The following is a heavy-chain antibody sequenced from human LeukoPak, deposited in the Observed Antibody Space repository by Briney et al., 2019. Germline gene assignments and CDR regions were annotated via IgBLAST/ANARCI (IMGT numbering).Heavy chain of an antibody. V-gene: IGHV3-74*01. CDR2: INSDGSDT. Sequence: GGSLRLSCVASGFTFSSYWMHWVRQVPGKGLVWVSRINSDGSDTTYADSVKGRFTISRGNAKNTLYLQINSLRAEDTAVYYCGRDFRRYFDYWGQGTLVTVSS. CDR3: GRDFRRYFDY. J-gene: IGHJ4*02. CDR1: GFTFSSYW.